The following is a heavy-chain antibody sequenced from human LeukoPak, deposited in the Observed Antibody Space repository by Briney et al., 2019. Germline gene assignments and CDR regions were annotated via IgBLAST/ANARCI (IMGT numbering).Heavy chain of an antibody. CDR2: ISSSSSYI. CDR1: GFTFSSYS. D-gene: IGHD6-13*01. CDR3: ARGVIAPRASPLPRYYMDV. V-gene: IGHV3-21*01. Sequence: GGSLRLSCAASGFTFSSYSMNWVRQAPGKGLEWVSSISSSSSYIYYADSVKGRFTISRDNAKNSLYLQMNSLRAEDTAVYYCARGVIAPRASPLPRYYMDVWGKGTTVTVSS. J-gene: IGHJ6*03.